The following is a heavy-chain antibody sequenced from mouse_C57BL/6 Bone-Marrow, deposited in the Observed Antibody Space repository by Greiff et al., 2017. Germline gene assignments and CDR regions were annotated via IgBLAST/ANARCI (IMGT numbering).Heavy chain of an antibody. CDR3: ATYSNYPAWFAY. D-gene: IGHD2-5*01. V-gene: IGHV2-9-1*01. CDR2: IWTGGGT. J-gene: IGHJ3*01. Sequence: VTLMESGPGLVAPSQSLSITCTVSGFSLTSYAISWVRQPPGKGLEWLGVIWTGGGTNYNSALKSRLSISKDNSKSQVFLKMNSLQTDDTARYYCATYSNYPAWFAYWGQGTLVTVSA. CDR1: GFSLTSYA.